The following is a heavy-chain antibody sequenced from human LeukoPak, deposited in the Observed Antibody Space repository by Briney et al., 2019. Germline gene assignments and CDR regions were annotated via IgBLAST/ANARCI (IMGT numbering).Heavy chain of an antibody. Sequence: GGSLRLSCAASGFTFSSYWMHWVRQAPGKGLVWVSRIISDGSSTSYADSVKGRFTISRDNAKNTLYLQMKSLRAEDTAVYYCARDMTTVTTDAFDIWGQGTMDTVSS. D-gene: IGHD4-17*01. CDR1: GFTFSSYW. CDR2: IISDGSST. J-gene: IGHJ3*02. V-gene: IGHV3-74*01. CDR3: ARDMTTVTTDAFDI.